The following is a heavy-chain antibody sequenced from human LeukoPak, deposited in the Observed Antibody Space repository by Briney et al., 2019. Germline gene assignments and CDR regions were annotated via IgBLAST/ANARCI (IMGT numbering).Heavy chain of an antibody. Sequence: SETPSLTCALYVGSFSGYYWCWICEPPRKRLGCMGEINHSGSTNYNPSLKSRVTISVDTSKNQFSLKLSAVTAADTAVYYCAREGGEQQLVTYYFDYWGQGTLVTVAS. CDR3: AREGGEQQLVTYYFDY. D-gene: IGHD6-13*01. J-gene: IGHJ4*02. V-gene: IGHV4-34*01. CDR2: INHSGST. CDR1: VGSFSGYY.